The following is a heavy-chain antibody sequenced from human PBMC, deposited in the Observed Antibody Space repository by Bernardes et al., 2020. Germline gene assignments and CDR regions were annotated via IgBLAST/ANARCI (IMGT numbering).Heavy chain of an antibody. CDR3: AKDQDSGDWDAFDI. V-gene: IGHV3-23*01. J-gene: IGHJ3*02. CDR2: ISGSGGTT. Sequence: GGSLRLSCAASGCTFSTYAMTWVRQAPGKGLEWVSAISGSGGTTYYADSMKGRFTISRDKSKNTLYLQMNSLRAEDTALYYCAKDQDSGDWDAFDIWGQGTMVTVSS. D-gene: IGHD4-17*01. CDR1: GCTFSTYA.